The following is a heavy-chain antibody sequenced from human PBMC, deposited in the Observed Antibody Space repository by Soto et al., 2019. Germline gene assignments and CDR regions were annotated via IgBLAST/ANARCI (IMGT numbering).Heavy chain of an antibody. CDR1: GYTFTGYY. Sequence: QVQLVQSGAEVKKPGASVKDSCKASGYTFTGYYMHWVRQAPGQGLEWMGWINPDSGGTNYEQKFQGWVTMTRDTSISTAYMELSRLRSDDTAVYYCARAGGYSGYDYGRTFDYWGQGTLVTVSS. D-gene: IGHD5-12*01. CDR2: INPDSGGT. J-gene: IGHJ4*02. CDR3: ARAGGYSGYDYGRTFDY. V-gene: IGHV1-2*04.